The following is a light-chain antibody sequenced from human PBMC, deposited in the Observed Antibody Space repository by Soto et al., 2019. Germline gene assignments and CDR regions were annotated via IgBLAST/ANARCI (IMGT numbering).Light chain of an antibody. Sequence: EVVLTQSRGTLSLSPGERSTLSCRASQTVSSRYLAWYQQKAGQAPRLVMYGASRRATGIPDRFSGSGTETDFTLIISRLEPEDFAVYYCQQYGYSLWSFGQGTKVDIK. V-gene: IGKV3-20*01. J-gene: IGKJ1*01. CDR3: QQYGYSLWS. CDR1: QTVSSRY. CDR2: GAS.